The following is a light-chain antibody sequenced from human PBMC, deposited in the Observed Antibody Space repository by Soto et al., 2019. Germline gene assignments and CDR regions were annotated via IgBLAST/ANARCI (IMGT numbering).Light chain of an antibody. V-gene: IGLV1-44*01. CDR1: SSNIGSNT. Sequence: QSVLTQPPSASGTPGQRVTISCSGSSSNIGSNTLSWYQQLPQRAPKLLIFSNNQRPSGVPARFSGSTSGTSASLAIRVLQSEDEADYYCATWADGLHSYVFGTATKVTVL. CDR2: SNN. CDR3: ATWADGLHSYV. J-gene: IGLJ1*01.